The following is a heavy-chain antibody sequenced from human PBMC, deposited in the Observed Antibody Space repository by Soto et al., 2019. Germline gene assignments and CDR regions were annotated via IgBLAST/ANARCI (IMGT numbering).Heavy chain of an antibody. D-gene: IGHD6-13*01. CDR1: GGAISSSKW. J-gene: IGHJ4*02. Sequence: QDQLQESGPGLVKPSGTLSLTCAVSGGAISSSKWWSWVRQPPGKGLEWIGEIYQSGSTNYNPSLESRVRMSVDKSRNQFSLKLTSVSAADTAVYYCARASATIAAAAIFDYWGQGTLVTVSS. CDR2: IYQSGST. V-gene: IGHV4-4*02. CDR3: ARASATIAAAAIFDY.